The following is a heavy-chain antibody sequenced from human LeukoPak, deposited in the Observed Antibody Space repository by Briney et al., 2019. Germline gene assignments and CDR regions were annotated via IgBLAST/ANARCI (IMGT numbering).Heavy chain of an antibody. CDR2: IRYDGSNK. Sequence: GGSLRLSCAASGFTFSSYGMHWVRQAPGKGLEWVAFIRYDGSNKYYADSVKGRFTISRGNSKNTLYLQMNSLRAEDTAVYYCAKDRGGDCYACFDYWGQGTLVTVSS. D-gene: IGHD2-21*02. CDR3: AKDRGGDCYACFDY. CDR1: GFTFSSYG. V-gene: IGHV3-30*02. J-gene: IGHJ4*02.